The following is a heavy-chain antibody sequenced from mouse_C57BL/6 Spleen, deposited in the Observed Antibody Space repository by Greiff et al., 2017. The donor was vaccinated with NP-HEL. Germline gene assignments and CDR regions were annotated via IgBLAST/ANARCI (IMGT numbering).Heavy chain of an antibody. CDR2: ISYDGSN. Sequence: QLQESGAGRGKTGQSLWLTCSVTRYSITSGYYWNWIRHLHSHPLEWMGYISYDGSNNYNPTLKNRISITRDTSKNQFFLKLNSVTTEDTATYYCAREGIYDGYYRFDYWGQGTTLTVSS. CDR1: RYSITSGYY. CDR3: AREGIYDGYYRFDY. V-gene: IGHV3-6*01. J-gene: IGHJ2*01. D-gene: IGHD2-3*01.